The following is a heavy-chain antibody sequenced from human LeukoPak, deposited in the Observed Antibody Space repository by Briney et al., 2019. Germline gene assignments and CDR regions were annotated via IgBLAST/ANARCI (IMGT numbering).Heavy chain of an antibody. CDR1: GFALSSHW. J-gene: IGHJ6*02. CDR2: VNRDGSET. CDR3: ARNNGMDV. Sequence: GGSLRLSCAASGFALSSHWMTWVRQVPGRGPEWVANVNRDGSETYYLDSVKGRFTISKDNAKNSLYLQMNSLRAEDTALYHCARNNGMDVWGLGTTVIVSS. V-gene: IGHV3-7*03.